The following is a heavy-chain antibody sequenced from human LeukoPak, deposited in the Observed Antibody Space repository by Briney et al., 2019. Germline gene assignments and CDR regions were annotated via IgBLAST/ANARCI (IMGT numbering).Heavy chain of an antibody. CDR3: ARLHYGGNSDY. Sequence: SETLSLTCTVSGGSISSSSYYWGWIRQPPGKGLEWIGNIYYSGSTYYNPSLKSRVTISVDTSKNQFSLKLSSVTAADTAVYYCARLHYGGNSDYWGQGTLVTVSS. J-gene: IGHJ4*02. D-gene: IGHD4-23*01. CDR2: IYYSGST. V-gene: IGHV4-39*01. CDR1: GGSISSSSYY.